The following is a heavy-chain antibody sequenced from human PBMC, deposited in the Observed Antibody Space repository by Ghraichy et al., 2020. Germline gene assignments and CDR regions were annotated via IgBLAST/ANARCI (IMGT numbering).Heavy chain of an antibody. V-gene: IGHV4-4*02. CDR3: ATRDYSGIY. D-gene: IGHD1-26*01. CDR1: GGSISSPNW. CDR2: VYHTGTT. Sequence: SETLSLTCFVSGGSISSPNWWSWFRQPPGKGLEWIVEVYHTGTTNANPSLKSRVTISVDESSNAFSLNLISLTAADTAVYYCATRDYSGIYWGQGTLVTVSS. J-gene: IGHJ4*02.